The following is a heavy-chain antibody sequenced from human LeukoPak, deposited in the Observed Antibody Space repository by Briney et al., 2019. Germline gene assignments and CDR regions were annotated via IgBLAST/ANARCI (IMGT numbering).Heavy chain of an antibody. Sequence: GASVKVSCKASGGTFSSYAISWVRQAPGQGLEWMGGIIPIFGTANYAQKFQGRVTITADESTSTAYMELSSLRSEDTAVYYCARVDYYDSGSYGSFDYWGQGTLVTVSS. CDR3: ARVDYYDSGSYGSFDY. D-gene: IGHD3-10*01. V-gene: IGHV1-69*13. CDR1: GGTFSSYA. CDR2: IIPIFGTA. J-gene: IGHJ4*02.